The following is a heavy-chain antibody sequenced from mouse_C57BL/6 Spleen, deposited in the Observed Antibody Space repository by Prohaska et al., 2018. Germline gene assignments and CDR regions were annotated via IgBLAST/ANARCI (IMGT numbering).Heavy chain of an antibody. J-gene: IGHJ1*03. V-gene: IGHV1-9*01. CDR1: GYTFTGYW. CDR2: ILHGSGST. CDR3: ARGIYDYDDWYFDV. Sequence: QVQLQQSGAELMKPGASVKLSCKATGYTFTGYWIEWVKQRPRHGLEWHRKILHGSGSTNYNEKFKGKATFTADTSSNTAYMQLSSLTTEDSAIYYCARGIYDYDDWYFDVWGTGTTVTVSS. D-gene: IGHD2-4*01.